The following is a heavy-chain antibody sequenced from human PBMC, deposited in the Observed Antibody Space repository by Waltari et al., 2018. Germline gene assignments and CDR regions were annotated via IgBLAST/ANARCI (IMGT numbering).Heavy chain of an antibody. CDR1: GGSFSGYY. V-gene: IGHV4-34*01. J-gene: IGHJ5*02. CDR2: INHSGST. D-gene: IGHD3-3*01. CDR3: ARLSQPYYDFWSGPRTGWFDP. Sequence: QVQLQQWGAGLLKPSETLSLTCAVYGGSFSGYYWSWIRQPPGKGLEWIGEINHSGSTNYNPALKSRGTISVDTSKNQFSLKLSSVTAADTAVYYCARLSQPYYDFWSGPRTGWFDPWGQGTLVTVSS.